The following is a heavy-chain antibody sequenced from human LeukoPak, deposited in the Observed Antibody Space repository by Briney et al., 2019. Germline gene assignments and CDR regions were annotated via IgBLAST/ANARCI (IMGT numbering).Heavy chain of an antibody. CDR3: ARDATTELGTVYMDV. Sequence: GGSLRLSCAASGFTFSGYEINWVRQAPGKGLEWLSHISTSGSSIHYADSVKGRFTISRDNAKNSLYLQMNSLRVEDTAVYYCARDATTELGTVYMDVWGKGTTVTISS. V-gene: IGHV3-48*03. CDR1: GFTFSGYE. J-gene: IGHJ6*03. D-gene: IGHD4-17*01. CDR2: ISTSGSSI.